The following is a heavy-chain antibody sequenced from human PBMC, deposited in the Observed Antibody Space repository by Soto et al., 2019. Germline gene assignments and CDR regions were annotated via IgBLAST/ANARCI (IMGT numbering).Heavy chain of an antibody. V-gene: IGHV1-8*01. CDR3: AGSSSSIGDAFDI. J-gene: IGHJ3*02. CDR1: GYTFTSYD. CDR2: MNPNSGNT. Sequence: GASVKVSCKASGYTFTSYDINWVRQATGQGLEWMGWMNPNSGNTGYAQKFQGRVTMTRNTSISTAYMELSSLRSEDTAVYYCAGSSSSIGDAFDIWGQGTMVTVSS. D-gene: IGHD6-6*01.